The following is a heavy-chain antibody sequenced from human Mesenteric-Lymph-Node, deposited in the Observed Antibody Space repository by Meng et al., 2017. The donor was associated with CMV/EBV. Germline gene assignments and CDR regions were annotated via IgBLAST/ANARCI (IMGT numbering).Heavy chain of an antibody. CDR2: IGGSGGST. CDR3: ARSPYYSGSRYFDF. D-gene: IGHD3-10*01. J-gene: IGHJ4*02. Sequence: GSLRLSCTASGFPFSSYAMTWVRQGPGKGLEWVSVIGGSGGSTYYPDSVKGRFTISRENAKNSFYLQMNSLTAADTAVYYCARSPYYSGSRYFDFWGQGTLVTVSS. CDR1: GFPFSSYA. V-gene: IGHV3-23*01.